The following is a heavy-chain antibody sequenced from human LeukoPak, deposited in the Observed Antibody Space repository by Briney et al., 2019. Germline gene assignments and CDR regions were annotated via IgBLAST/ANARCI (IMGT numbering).Heavy chain of an antibody. CDR1: GFTFSSYA. J-gene: IGHJ5*02. D-gene: IGHD3-3*01. V-gene: IGHV3-23*01. Sequence: GGSLRLSCAASGFTFSSYAMSWVRQAPGKGLEWVSAISGSGGSTYYADSVKGRFTISRDNSKNTLYLQMNSLRAEDMAVYYCAKEGGLRFLEWLPPWFDPWGQGTLVTVSS. CDR3: AKEGGLRFLEWLPPWFDP. CDR2: ISGSGGST.